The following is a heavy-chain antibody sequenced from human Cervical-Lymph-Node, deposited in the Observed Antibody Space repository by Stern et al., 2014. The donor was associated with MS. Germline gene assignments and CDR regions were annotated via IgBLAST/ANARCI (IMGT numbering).Heavy chain of an antibody. V-gene: IGHV1-46*01. Sequence: VQLVESGAPVKKPGASVKVSCKGSGYTFIRYYIQWVRQAPGQGLEWMGIGTANGGSASYEQKFQGRVTMASDTSTSTVSMELSSLRSEDTAVYYCATLYDSSGNYGMEVWGQGTTVIVSS. D-gene: IGHD5/OR15-5a*01. J-gene: IGHJ6*02. CDR2: GTANGGSA. CDR3: ATLYDSSGNYGMEV. CDR1: GYTFIRYY.